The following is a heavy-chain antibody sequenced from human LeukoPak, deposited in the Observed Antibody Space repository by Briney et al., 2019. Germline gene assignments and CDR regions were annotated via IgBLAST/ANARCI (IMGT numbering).Heavy chain of an antibody. CDR1: GGSISGSSYY. D-gene: IGHD2-15*01. V-gene: IGHV4-39*07. CDR2: IYYSGTT. Sequence: SETLSLTCTVSGGSISGSSYYWAWIRQPPGKGLEWIGRIYYSGTTYYNPSLESRVTISVDTSKNQFSLKVTSVTAADTALYYCARIGCGGGSCYSQRGAFDIWGQRTMVTVSS. CDR3: ARIGCGGGSCYSQRGAFDI. J-gene: IGHJ3*02.